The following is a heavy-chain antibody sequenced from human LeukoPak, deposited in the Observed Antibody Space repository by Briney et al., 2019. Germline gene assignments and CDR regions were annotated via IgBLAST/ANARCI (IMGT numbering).Heavy chain of an antibody. CDR3: ARSQLWGYFDY. CDR2: ISSSGSI. J-gene: IGHJ4*02. V-gene: IGHV3-48*04. D-gene: IGHD3-16*01. Sequence: GGSLRLSCAASGFTFSSYSMNWVRQAPGKGLEWVSYISSSGSIYYADSVKGRFTISRDNAKHSLYLQMNSLRAEDTAVYYCARSQLWGYFDYWGQGTLVTVSS. CDR1: GFTFSSYS.